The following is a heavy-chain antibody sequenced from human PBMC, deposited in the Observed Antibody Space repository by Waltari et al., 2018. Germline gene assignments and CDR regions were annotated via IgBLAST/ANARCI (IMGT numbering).Heavy chain of an antibody. Sequence: QVQLQQWGAGLLKPSETLSLTCAVYGGSFSGYYWSWIRQPPGKGLEWIGEINHSGSTNYTPSLKSLVTISVDTSKNQFSLKLSSVTAADTAVYYCARGRYDYGAFDIWGQGTMVTVSS. CDR2: INHSGST. D-gene: IGHD3-10*01. J-gene: IGHJ3*02. CDR3: ARGRYDYGAFDI. CDR1: GGSFSGYY. V-gene: IGHV4-34*01.